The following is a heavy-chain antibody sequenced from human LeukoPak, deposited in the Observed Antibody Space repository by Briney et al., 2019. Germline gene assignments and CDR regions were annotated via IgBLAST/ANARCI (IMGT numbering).Heavy chain of an antibody. CDR3: ARAGLYYYGSGSYPNYYYYGMDV. V-gene: IGHV4-34*01. CDR2: INHSGST. Sequence: TSETLSLTCAVYGGSFSGYYWSWIRQPPGKGLECIGEINHSGSTNYNPSLKSRVTISVDTSKNQFSLKLSSVTAADTAVYYCARAGLYYYGSGSYPNYYYYGMDVWGKGTTVTVSS. CDR1: GGSFSGYY. J-gene: IGHJ6*04. D-gene: IGHD3-10*01.